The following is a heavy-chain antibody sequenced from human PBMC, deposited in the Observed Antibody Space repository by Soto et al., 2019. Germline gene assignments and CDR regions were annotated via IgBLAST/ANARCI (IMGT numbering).Heavy chain of an antibody. V-gene: IGHV4-59*08. D-gene: IGHD1-1*01. CDR1: GGSISSYY. Sequence: SETLSLTCTVSGGSISSYYWSWIRQPPGKGLEWIGYIYDSGSTNYNPSLKSRFTISVDTSKNQFSLKLSSVTAADTAGYYCASQKTILWNDLEGTNGWFVSWGQGTLVNVSS. J-gene: IGHJ5*01. CDR3: ASQKTILWNDLEGTNGWFVS. CDR2: IYDSGST.